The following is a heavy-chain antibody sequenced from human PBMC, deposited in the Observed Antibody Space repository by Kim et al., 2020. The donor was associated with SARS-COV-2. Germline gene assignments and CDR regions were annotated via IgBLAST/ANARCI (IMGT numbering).Heavy chain of an antibody. CDR2: IKQDGSEK. Sequence: GGSLRLSCAASGFTFSGYWMSWVRQAPGKGPEWVAKIKQDGSEKHYVDSVKGRFPISRDNAKNSVYLQMNSLRAEDTAVYYCARVRPGQENMFDYWGQGTLVTVSS. CDR1: GFTFSGYW. D-gene: IGHD2-8*02. J-gene: IGHJ4*02. V-gene: IGHV3-7*01. CDR3: ARVRPGQENMFDY.